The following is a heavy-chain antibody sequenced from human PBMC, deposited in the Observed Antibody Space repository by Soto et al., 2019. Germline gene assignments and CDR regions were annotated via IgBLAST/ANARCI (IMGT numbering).Heavy chain of an antibody. CDR1: GFTFAGYA. D-gene: IGHD1-26*01. CDR2: MSGSGAKT. Sequence: EVQLLESGGGLVQPGGSLRLSCESSGFTFAGYAINWVRQAPGKGREWVSAMSGSGAKTFYADSVKGRFTISRDNSKNTVYQQMNSLRGDDTAIYFCAKDRGSGNYGVLKDFEYWGQGTLVTVSS. CDR3: AKDRGSGNYGVLKDFEY. J-gene: IGHJ4*02. V-gene: IGHV3-23*01.